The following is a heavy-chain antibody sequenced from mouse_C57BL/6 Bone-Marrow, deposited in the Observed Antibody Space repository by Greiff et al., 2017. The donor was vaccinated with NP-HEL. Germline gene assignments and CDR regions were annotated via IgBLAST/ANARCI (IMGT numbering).Heavy chain of an antibody. J-gene: IGHJ4*01. V-gene: IGHV1-7*01. CDR2: INPSSGYT. CDR1: GYTFTSYW. D-gene: IGHD2-12*01. Sequence: QVQLQQPGADLVKPGASVKLSCKASGYTFTSYWMHWVKQRPGQGLEWIGYINPSSGYTKYNQKFKDKATLTADKSSSTAYMQLSSLTYEDSAVYYCARVTPCYYAMDYWGQGTSVTVSS. CDR3: ARVTPCYYAMDY.